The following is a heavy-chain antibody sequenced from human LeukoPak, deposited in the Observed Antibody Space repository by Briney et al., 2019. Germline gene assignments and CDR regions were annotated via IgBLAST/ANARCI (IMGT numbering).Heavy chain of an antibody. CDR1: GFTFSNCA. D-gene: IGHD4-11*01. Sequence: GGSLRLSCAASGFTFSNCAMNWVRQAPGKGLEWVSAISDSASSIYYADSVKGRFTISRDNAKNTLYLQMNSLRAEDTAVYYCAKMPNSNYFDYWGQGTLVTVSS. V-gene: IGHV3-23*01. CDR2: ISDSASSI. CDR3: AKMPNSNYFDY. J-gene: IGHJ4*02.